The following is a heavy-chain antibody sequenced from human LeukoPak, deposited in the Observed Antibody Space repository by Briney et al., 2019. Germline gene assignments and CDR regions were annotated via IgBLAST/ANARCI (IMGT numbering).Heavy chain of an antibody. CDR1: GFTFSSYA. J-gene: IGHJ6*02. Sequence: PGGSLRLSCAASGFTFSSYAMSWVRQAPGKGLEWVSAISGSGGSTYYADSVKGRFTISRDNSKNTLYLQMNGLRAEDTAVYYCAKGDYTPYYYYGMDVWGQGTTVTVSS. CDR2: ISGSGGST. CDR3: AKGDYTPYYYYGMDV. D-gene: IGHD4-11*01. V-gene: IGHV3-23*01.